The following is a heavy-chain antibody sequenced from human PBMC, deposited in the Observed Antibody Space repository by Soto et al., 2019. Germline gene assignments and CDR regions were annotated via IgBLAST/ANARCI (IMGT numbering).Heavy chain of an antibody. V-gene: IGHV3-7*01. CDR3: ARDYEDFWSEQGGMDV. CDR2: IKQDGSEK. CDR1: GFTFSSYW. J-gene: IGHJ6*02. Sequence: PGGSLRLSCAASGFTFSSYWVSWVRQAPGKGLEWVANIKQDGSEKYYVDSVKGRFTISRDNAKNSLYLQMNSLRAEDTAVYYCARDYEDFWSEQGGMDVWGQGTTVTVSS. D-gene: IGHD3-3*01.